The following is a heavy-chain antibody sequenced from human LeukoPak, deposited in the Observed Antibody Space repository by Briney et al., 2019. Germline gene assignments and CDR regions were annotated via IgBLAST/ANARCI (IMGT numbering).Heavy chain of an antibody. CDR2: ISYDGSNK. D-gene: IGHD2-2*01. CDR3: AKGNCSSTSCPFGY. V-gene: IGHV3-30*18. CDR1: GFTFSSYG. J-gene: IGHJ4*02. Sequence: GGSLRLSCAASGFTFSSYGMHWVRQAPGKGLEWVAVISYDGSNKYYADSVKGRFTISRDNSKNTLYLQMNSLRAEDTAVHYRAKGNCSSTSCPFGYWGQGTLVTVSS.